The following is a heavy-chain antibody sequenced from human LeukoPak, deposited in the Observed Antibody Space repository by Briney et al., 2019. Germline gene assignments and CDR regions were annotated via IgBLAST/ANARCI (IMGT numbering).Heavy chain of an antibody. J-gene: IGHJ6*02. V-gene: IGHV4-39*01. D-gene: IGHD2-2*02. CDR1: GGSISSSSYY. CDR2: IYYSGST. Sequence: PSETLSLTCTVSGGSISSSSYYWGWIRQPPGKGLEWIGSIYYSGSTYYNPSLKSRVTISVDTSKNQFSLKLSSVTAADTAVYYCARGQKGYCSSTSCYTRSPYYYGMDVWGQGTTVTVSS. CDR3: ARGQKGYCSSTSCYTRSPYYYGMDV.